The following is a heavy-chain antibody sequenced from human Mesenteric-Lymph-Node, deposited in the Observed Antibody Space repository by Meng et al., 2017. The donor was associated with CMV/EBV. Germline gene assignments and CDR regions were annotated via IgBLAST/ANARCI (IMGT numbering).Heavy chain of an antibody. CDR2: INSDGSST. D-gene: IGHD4-17*01. J-gene: IGHJ4*02. CDR3: ARISYAYYFDY. Sequence: GGSLRLSCAASGFTFSSYAMHWVRQAPGKGLVWVSRINSDGSSTSYADSVKGRFTISRDNAKNTLYLQMNSLRAEDTAVYYCARISYAYYFDYWGQGTLVTVS. CDR1: GFTFSSYA. V-gene: IGHV3-74*01.